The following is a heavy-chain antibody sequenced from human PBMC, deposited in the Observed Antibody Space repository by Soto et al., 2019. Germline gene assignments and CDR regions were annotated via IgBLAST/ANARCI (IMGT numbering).Heavy chain of an antibody. V-gene: IGHV1-2*04. Sequence: ASVKVSCKASGYTFTGYYMHWVRQAPGQGLEWMGWINPNSGGTNYAQKFQGWVTMTRDTSISTAYMELSRLRSDDTAVYYCAREGVVVPAAMLAYWGQGTLVTVSS. CDR1: GYTFTGYY. D-gene: IGHD2-2*01. CDR3: AREGVVVPAAMLAY. CDR2: INPNSGGT. J-gene: IGHJ4*02.